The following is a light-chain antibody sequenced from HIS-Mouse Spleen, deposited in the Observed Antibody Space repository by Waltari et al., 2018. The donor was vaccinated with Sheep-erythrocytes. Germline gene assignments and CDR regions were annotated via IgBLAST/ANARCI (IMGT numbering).Light chain of an antibody. V-gene: IGKV3-15*01. CDR2: GAS. CDR1: QSVSSN. CDR3: QQYNNWWT. Sequence: EIVMTQSPATLSVSPGERATLSCRASQSVSSNLAWYQQKPGQAPRLLIYGASTRATGIPARFSGSGSGKEFTVTISSMQSEDFAVYYCQQYNNWWTFGQGTKVEIK. J-gene: IGKJ1*01.